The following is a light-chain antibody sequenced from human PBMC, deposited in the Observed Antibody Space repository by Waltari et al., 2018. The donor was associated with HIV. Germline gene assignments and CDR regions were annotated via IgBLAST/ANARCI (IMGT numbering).Light chain of an antibody. V-gene: IGLV1-40*01. CDR1: SSTIGAGYD. Sequence: QSVLTQPPSVSGAPGQRVTLSCTGSSSTIGAGYDLHWYQQLPGTAPKLLLYGNSNRPSGVPDRFSGSKSGTSASLAITGLQAEDEADYYCQSYDSSLSGWVFGGGTKLTVL. CDR2: GNS. J-gene: IGLJ3*02. CDR3: QSYDSSLSGWV.